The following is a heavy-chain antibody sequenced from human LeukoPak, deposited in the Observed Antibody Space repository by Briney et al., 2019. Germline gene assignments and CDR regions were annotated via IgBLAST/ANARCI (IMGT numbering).Heavy chain of an antibody. CDR3: ARAKDSYGYSGFDY. Sequence: GASVKGSCKASGYTFTSYGISWVRQAPGQGLEWMGWISAYNGNTNYAQKLQGRVTMTTDTSTSTAYMELRSLRSDDTAVYYCARAKDSYGYSGFDYWGQGTLVTVSS. CDR2: ISAYNGNT. CDR1: GYTFTSYG. D-gene: IGHD5-18*01. J-gene: IGHJ4*02. V-gene: IGHV1-18*01.